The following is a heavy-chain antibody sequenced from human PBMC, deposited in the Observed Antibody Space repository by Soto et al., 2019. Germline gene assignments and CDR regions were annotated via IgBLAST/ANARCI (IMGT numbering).Heavy chain of an antibody. CDR3: ARKPLENTYDFWSGTPNYYSYGMDV. V-gene: IGHV1-69*01. Sequence: QVQLVQSGAEVKKPGSSVKVSCKASGGTFSSYAISWVRQAPGQGLEWMGGIIPIFGTANYAQKFQGRVTITADEATSTAYMDLSSLRSEDTAVYYCARKPLENTYDFWSGTPNYYSYGMDVWGQGTTVTVSS. CDR1: GGTFSSYA. J-gene: IGHJ6*02. D-gene: IGHD3-3*01. CDR2: IIPIFGTA.